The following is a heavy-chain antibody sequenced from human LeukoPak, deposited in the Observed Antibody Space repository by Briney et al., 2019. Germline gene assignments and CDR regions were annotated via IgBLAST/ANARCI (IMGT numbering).Heavy chain of an antibody. D-gene: IGHD2-15*01. CDR2: ISSSGSTI. J-gene: IGHJ4*02. CDR1: GFTFSSYE. CDR3: ARDYVVVAA. Sequence: GGSLRLPCAASGFTFSSYEMNWVRQAPGKGLEWVSYISSSGSTIYYADSVKGRFTISRDNAKNSLYLQMNSLRAEDTAVYYCARDYVVVAAWGQGTLVTVSS. V-gene: IGHV3-48*03.